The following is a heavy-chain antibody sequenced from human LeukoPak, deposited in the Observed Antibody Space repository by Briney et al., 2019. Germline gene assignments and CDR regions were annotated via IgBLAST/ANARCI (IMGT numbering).Heavy chain of an antibody. D-gene: IGHD3-22*01. J-gene: IGHJ3*02. Sequence: GGSLRLSCAASGFTFSSYGMSWVRQAPGKGLEWVSAISGSGGSTYYADSVKGRFTISRDNAKNTLYLQMNSLRAEDTAVYYCARDLNYDSSGYGVNDAFDIWGQGTMVTVSS. CDR2: ISGSGGST. CDR1: GFTFSSYG. CDR3: ARDLNYDSSGYGVNDAFDI. V-gene: IGHV3-23*01.